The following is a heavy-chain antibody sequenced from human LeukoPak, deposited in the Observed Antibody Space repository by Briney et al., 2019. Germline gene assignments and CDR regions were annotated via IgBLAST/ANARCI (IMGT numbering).Heavy chain of an antibody. Sequence: SGGSLRLSCAAPGFTFYAYAMHGVRQAPGKGVEWVSGMSWNSGSIRYAGSGKGRFPISRDNAKNSLYLQMKSLRAEETALFYCGNGGYYGSGSYSLGQGTLVTVSS. J-gene: IGHJ5*02. D-gene: IGHD3-10*01. CDR3: GNGGYYGSGSYS. CDR1: GFTFYAYA. V-gene: IGHV3-9*01. CDR2: MSWNSGSI.